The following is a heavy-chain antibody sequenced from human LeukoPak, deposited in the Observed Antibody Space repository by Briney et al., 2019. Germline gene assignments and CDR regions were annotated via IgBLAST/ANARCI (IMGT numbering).Heavy chain of an antibody. CDR2: IRYDGSNK. V-gene: IGHV3-30*02. CDR1: GFTFSSYG. Sequence: GGSLRLSCAASGFTFSSYGMHWVRQAPGKGLEWVAFIRYDGSNKYYADSVKGRFTISRDNSKNTLYLQMNSLRTEDTALYYCVRDGWSSRNYFDHWGQGTLVTVSS. D-gene: IGHD2-2*03. J-gene: IGHJ4*02. CDR3: VRDGWSSRNYFDH.